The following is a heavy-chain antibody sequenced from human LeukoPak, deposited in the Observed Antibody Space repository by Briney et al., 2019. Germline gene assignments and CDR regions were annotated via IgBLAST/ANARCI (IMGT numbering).Heavy chain of an antibody. CDR2: MYYTGST. D-gene: IGHD6-6*01. J-gene: IGHJ4*02. CDR3: ASLQLLGRYCFDC. V-gene: IGHV4-39*01. CDR1: GDSVTNNNYY. Sequence: RPSETLSLTCTVSGDSVTNNNYYWGWIRQPPGKGLEWIGGMYYTGSTYYNPSLKSRVTISVDTSKSQFSLRLTSVTATDTAVYYCASLQLLGRYCFDCWGQGTLVTVSS.